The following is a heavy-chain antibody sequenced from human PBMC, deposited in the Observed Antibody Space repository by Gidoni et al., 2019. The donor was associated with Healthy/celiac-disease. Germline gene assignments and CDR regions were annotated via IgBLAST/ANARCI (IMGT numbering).Heavy chain of an antibody. V-gene: IGHV1-8*01. Sequence: QVQLVQSGADVKKPGASVMVSCKASGYTFTSYDINWVRQATGKGLEWMGWMNPNSGNTGYAQKFQGRVTMTRNTSISTAYMELSSLRSEDTAVYYCARGRFTYYYDSSGYFEDYWGQGTLVTVSS. J-gene: IGHJ4*02. CDR3: ARGRFTYYYDSSGYFEDY. CDR1: GYTFTSYD. CDR2: MNPNSGNT. D-gene: IGHD3-22*01.